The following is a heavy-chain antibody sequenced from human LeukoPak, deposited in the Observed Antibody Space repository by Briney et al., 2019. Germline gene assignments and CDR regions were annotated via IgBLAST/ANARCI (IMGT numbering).Heavy chain of an antibody. CDR1: GGSISSSSYY. J-gene: IGHJ5*02. V-gene: IGHV4-39*07. CDR3: ARVQSRLSWFDP. CDR2: IYYSGST. Sequence: SETLSLTCTVSGGSISSSSYYWGWIRQPPGKGLEWIGSIYYSGSTYYNPSLKSRVTISVDTSKNQFSLRLSSVTAADTAVYFCARVQSRLSWFDPWGQGTLVTVSS.